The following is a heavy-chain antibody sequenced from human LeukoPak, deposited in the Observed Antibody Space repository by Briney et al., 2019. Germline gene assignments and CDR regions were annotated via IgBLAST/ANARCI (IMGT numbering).Heavy chain of an antibody. D-gene: IGHD2-15*01. J-gene: IGHJ3*02. CDR3: ARDQNVVAVAANPDTLDI. Sequence: PGGSLRLSCAASGFTFSSYSMNWVRQAPGKGLEWVSSISSSSSYIYYAYSVKGRFTISRDNAKNSLYLQMNSLRAEDTAVYYCARDQNVVAVAANPDTLDIWGQGTIVTVSS. CDR2: ISSSSSYI. V-gene: IGHV3-21*01. CDR1: GFTFSSYS.